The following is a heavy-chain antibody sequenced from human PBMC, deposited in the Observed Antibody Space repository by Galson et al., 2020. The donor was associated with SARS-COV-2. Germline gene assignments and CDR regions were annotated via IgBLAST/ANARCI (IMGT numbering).Heavy chain of an antibody. V-gene: IGHV1-2*04. Sequence: ASVKVSCKASGYTFTGYYMHWVRQAPGQGLEWMGWINPNSGGTNYAQKFQGWVTMTRDTSISTAYMELSRLRSDDTAVYYCARDIGPNWNEWGDAFDIWGQGTMVTVSS. CDR3: ARDIGPNWNEWGDAFDI. CDR2: INPNSGGT. J-gene: IGHJ3*02. D-gene: IGHD1-1*01. CDR1: GYTFTGYY.